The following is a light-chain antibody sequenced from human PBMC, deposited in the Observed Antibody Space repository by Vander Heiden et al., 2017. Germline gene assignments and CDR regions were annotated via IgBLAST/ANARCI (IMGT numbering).Light chain of an antibody. Sequence: EIVMTQSPATLSVSPGERATISCRARQSVSSNLAWYQQKPGQAPRLLIYGASTRATGVPARFSGSGSGTEFTLTISSLQSEDFAVYYCQQDNNWPGTFGQRTKVEIK. CDR3: QQDNNWPGT. CDR1: QSVSSN. CDR2: GAS. V-gene: IGKV3-15*01. J-gene: IGKJ1*01.